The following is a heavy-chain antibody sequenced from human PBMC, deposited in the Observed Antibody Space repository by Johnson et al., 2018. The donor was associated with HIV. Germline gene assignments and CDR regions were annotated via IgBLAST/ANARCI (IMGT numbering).Heavy chain of an antibody. CDR3: STDQAGDYVWGSYRYAFDI. CDR1: GLTFSDYY. V-gene: IGHV3-15*01. J-gene: IGHJ3*02. CDR2: IKSKTDGGTT. Sequence: VQLVESGGGLVKPGGSLRLSCAAPGLTFSDYYMTWIRQAPGKGLLWVSRIKSKTDGGTTDYAAPVTGRFTISRDDSKNALFLQMNSLKTEDTAVYFCSTDQAGDYVWGSYRYAFDIWGQGTKVTVSS. D-gene: IGHD3-16*02.